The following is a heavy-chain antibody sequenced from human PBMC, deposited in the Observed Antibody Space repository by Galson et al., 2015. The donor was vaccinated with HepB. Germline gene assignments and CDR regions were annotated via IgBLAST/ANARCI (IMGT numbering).Heavy chain of an antibody. CDR1: GYTFTSYG. V-gene: IGHV1-18*04. CDR2: VSAYNGNT. Sequence: SVKVSCKASGYTFTSYGISWVRQAPGQGLEWVGWVSAYNGNTNYAQKLQGRVTMTTDTSTSTAYMELRSLRSDDTAVYYCARGTYDSSGYVWSYYYYGMDVWGQGTTVTVSS. D-gene: IGHD3-22*01. J-gene: IGHJ6*02. CDR3: ARGTYDSSGYVWSYYYYGMDV.